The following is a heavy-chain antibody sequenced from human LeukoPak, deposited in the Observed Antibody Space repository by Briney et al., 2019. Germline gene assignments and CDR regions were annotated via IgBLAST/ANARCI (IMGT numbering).Heavy chain of an antibody. J-gene: IGHJ6*02. CDR2: INPSGGST. D-gene: IGHD6-6*01. CDR1: GYTFTSYY. CDR3: ARAFRYIAALYSRELTFYGMDV. V-gene: IGHV1-46*01. Sequence: ASVKVSCKASGYTFTSYYMHWVRQAPGQGLEWMGIINPSGGSTSYAQKFQGRVTMTRDTSTSTVYMELSSLRSEDTAVYYCARAFRYIAALYSRELTFYGMDVWGQGTTVTVSS.